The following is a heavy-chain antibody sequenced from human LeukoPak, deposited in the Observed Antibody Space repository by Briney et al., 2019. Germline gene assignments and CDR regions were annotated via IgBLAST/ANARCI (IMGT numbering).Heavy chain of an antibody. J-gene: IGHJ3*02. V-gene: IGHV4-30-4*01. CDR2: IYYSGST. CDR1: GGSISSGDYY. Sequence: SQTLSLTCTVSGGSISSGDYYWSWIRQPPGKGLEWIGYIYYSGSTHYNPSLKSRVTISVDTSKNQFSLKLSSVTAADTAVYYCARAQNYYDSSGYYPQGGAFDIWGQGTMVTVSS. CDR3: ARAQNYYDSSGYYPQGGAFDI. D-gene: IGHD3-22*01.